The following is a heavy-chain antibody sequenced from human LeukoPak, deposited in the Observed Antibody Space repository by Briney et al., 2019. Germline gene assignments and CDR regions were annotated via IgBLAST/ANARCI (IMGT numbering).Heavy chain of an antibody. Sequence: GGSLRLSCAASGFTFSSYAMSWVRQAPGKGLEWVSAISGSGGSTYYADSVKGRYTISRDNSKNTLYLQMNSLRAEDTAVYYCARGMKWWELLSVDYWGQGTLVTVSS. CDR2: ISGSGGST. CDR3: ARGMKWWELLSVDY. J-gene: IGHJ4*02. CDR1: GFTFSSYA. D-gene: IGHD1-26*01. V-gene: IGHV3-23*01.